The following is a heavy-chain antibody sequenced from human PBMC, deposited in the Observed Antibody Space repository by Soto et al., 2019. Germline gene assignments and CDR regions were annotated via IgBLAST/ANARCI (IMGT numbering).Heavy chain of an antibody. J-gene: IGHJ5*02. V-gene: IGHV2-5*01. D-gene: IGHD2-8*01. CDR3: AHLYCTNGVCFPGHGFDP. CDR1: GFSLSTSGVG. Sequence: SGPTLVNPTQTLTLTCTFSGFSLSTSGVGVGWIRQPPGKALEWLALIYWNDDKRYSPSLKSRLTITKDTSKNHVVLTMTNMDPVDTATFYCAHLYCTNGVCFPGHGFDPWGQGTLVTVSS. CDR2: IYWNDDK.